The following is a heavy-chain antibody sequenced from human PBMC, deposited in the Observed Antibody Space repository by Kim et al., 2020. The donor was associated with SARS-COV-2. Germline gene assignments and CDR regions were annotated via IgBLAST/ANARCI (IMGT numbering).Heavy chain of an antibody. D-gene: IGHD2-21*01. CDR3: AKDHPSTGCPTCGS. CDR2: VNNNNNR. V-gene: IGHV3-23*05. CDR1: GFTFSSRA. J-gene: IGHJ5*01. Sequence: GGSLRLSCAASGFTFSSRAMSWVRQVPGKGLEWIASVNNNNNRYYADSVTGRFTVSTDITKDTLYLQMISLRADDTALTYCAKDHPSTGCPTCGSWG.